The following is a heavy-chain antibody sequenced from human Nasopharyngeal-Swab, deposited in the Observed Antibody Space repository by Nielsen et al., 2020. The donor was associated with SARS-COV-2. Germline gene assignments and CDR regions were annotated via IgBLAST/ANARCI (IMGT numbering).Heavy chain of an antibody. V-gene: IGHV4-34*01. CDR1: GGSFSGYF. CDR2: INHSGST. D-gene: IGHD6-19*01. J-gene: IGHJ6*02. Sequence: GSLRLSCAVYGGSFSGYFWSWIRQPPGKGLEWIGEINHSGSTNYNPSLKSRVTISVDTSKNQFSLKLSSVAAADTAVYYCARDIKGYSSGWFYYYYYGMDVWGQGTTVTVSS. CDR3: ARDIKGYSSGWFYYYYYGMDV.